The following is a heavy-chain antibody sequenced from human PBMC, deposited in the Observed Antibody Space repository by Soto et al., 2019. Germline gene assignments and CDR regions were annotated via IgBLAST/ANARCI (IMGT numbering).Heavy chain of an antibody. V-gene: IGHV1-24*01. CDR2: FDPEDGET. CDR3: ATEIRDGYINELDY. Sequence: ASVKVSCKVSGYTLTELSMHWVRQAPGKGLEWMGGFDPEDGETIYAQKFQGRVTMTEDTSTDTAYMELSSLRSEDTAVYYCATEIRDGYINELDYWGQGTLVTVSS. D-gene: IGHD5-12*01. J-gene: IGHJ4*02. CDR1: GYTLTELS.